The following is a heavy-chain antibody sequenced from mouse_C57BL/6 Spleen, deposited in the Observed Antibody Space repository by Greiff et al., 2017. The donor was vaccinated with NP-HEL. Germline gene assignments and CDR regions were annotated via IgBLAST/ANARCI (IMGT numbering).Heavy chain of an antibody. V-gene: IGHV1-9*01. CDR2: ILPGSGCT. Sequence: VQLQQSGAELMKPGASVKLSCKATGYTFTGYWIEWVKQRPGHGLEWIGEILPGSGCTNYNEKFKGKATFTVDTSSNTAYMQLSSLTTEDSAIYSCARGVYYASSYGYYAMDYWGQGTSVTVSS. CDR1: GYTFTGYW. CDR3: ARGVYYASSYGYYAMDY. J-gene: IGHJ4*01. D-gene: IGHD1-1*01.